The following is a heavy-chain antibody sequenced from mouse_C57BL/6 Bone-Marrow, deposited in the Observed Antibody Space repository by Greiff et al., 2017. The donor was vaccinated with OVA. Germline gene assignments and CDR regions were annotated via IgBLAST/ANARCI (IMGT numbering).Heavy chain of an antibody. J-gene: IGHJ2*01. V-gene: IGHV5-6*01. CDR3: ARHVWEDNY. D-gene: IGHD4-1*01. CDR1: GFTFSSYG. Sequence: EVKLMESGGDLVKPGGSLKLSCAASGFTFSSYGMSWVRQTPDKRLEWVATISSGGSYTYYPDSVKGRFTISRDNVKNTLYLQMSSLKSEDTAMYYCARHVWEDNYWGQGTTLTVSS. CDR2: ISSGGSYT.